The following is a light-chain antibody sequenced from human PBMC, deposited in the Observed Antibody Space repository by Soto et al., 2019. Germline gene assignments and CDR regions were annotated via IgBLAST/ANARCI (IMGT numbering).Light chain of an antibody. CDR2: GIS. Sequence: QSALTQPASVSGSPGQSITISCTGTNKVIGLHDFVSWHQQHPGKAPKFIIYGISNRPSGVSNRFSGSKSGNTASLTISGLQVDDEAHYYCSSYTSTFTWVFGGGTKLTVL. CDR1: NKVIGLHDF. CDR3: SSYTSTFTWV. J-gene: IGLJ3*02. V-gene: IGLV2-14*01.